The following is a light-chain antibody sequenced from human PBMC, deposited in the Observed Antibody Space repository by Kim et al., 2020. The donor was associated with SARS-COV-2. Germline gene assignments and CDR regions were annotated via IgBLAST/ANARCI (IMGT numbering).Light chain of an antibody. CDR1: QDSSTY. J-gene: IGKJ5*01. CDR2: DAS. Sequence: ASVGDRVTITCQASQDSSTYLNWYQQKPGKAPRLLIYDASNMQTGVTSRFSGSGSGKDLTLTISGLQPEDVATFYCEQFDTLNITFGQGTRLEIK. CDR3: EQFDTLNIT. V-gene: IGKV1-33*01.